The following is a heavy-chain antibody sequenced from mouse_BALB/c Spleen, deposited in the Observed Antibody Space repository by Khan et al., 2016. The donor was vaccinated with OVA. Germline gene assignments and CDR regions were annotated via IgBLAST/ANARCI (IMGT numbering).Heavy chain of an antibody. Sequence: QVQLKESGPGLVVPSQSLSITCTVSGFSLTSNGVSWVRQPPGKGLEWLGVIWGDGSINYHSVLKSRLSISKDNSKSQVFLKLNSLQTDDTASYDCAKLSVFYFDYWGQGTTLTVSS. D-gene: IGHD1-3*01. CDR1: GFSLTSNG. V-gene: IGHV2-3*01. CDR3: AKLSVFYFDY. J-gene: IGHJ2*01. CDR2: IWGDGSI.